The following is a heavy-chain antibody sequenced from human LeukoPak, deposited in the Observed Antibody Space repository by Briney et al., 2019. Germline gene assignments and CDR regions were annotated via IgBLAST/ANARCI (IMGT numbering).Heavy chain of an antibody. CDR2: ISYDGSNK. D-gene: IGHD5-18*01. V-gene: IGHV3-30*04. Sequence: PGGSLRLSCAASGFTFSSYAMHWVRQAPGKGLEWVAVISYDGSNKYYADSVKGRFTISRDNSKNTLYLQMNSLRAEDTAVYYCVRDTAIRFYYFDYWGQGTLVTVSS. CDR1: GFTFSSYA. J-gene: IGHJ4*02. CDR3: VRDTAIRFYYFDY.